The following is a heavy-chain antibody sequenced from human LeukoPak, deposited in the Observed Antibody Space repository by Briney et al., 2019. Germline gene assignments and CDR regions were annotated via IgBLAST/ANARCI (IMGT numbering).Heavy chain of an antibody. CDR2: IYYTGSS. V-gene: IGHV4-59*01. D-gene: IGHD6-19*01. Sequence: SETLSLTCTVSGGSISSYYWSWIRQTPGKGLEWIGYIYYTGSSICNPSLRSRVTISIDTSMNQFSLKLTSVTAADTAVYYCALSSGSPHNWFDPWGQGTLVTVSS. CDR3: ALSSGSPHNWFDP. J-gene: IGHJ5*02. CDR1: GGSISSYY.